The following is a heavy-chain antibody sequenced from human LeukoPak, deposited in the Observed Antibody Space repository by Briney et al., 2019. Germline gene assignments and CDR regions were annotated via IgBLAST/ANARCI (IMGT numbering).Heavy chain of an antibody. J-gene: IGHJ1*01. CDR2: IYYTGST. CDR3: ASPRGDDSGGYYTWYFHH. D-gene: IGHD3-22*01. CDR1: GVSISSYY. Sequence: SETLSLTCSVSGVSISSYYWNWIRQPPGKGLEWIGYIYYTGSTNDNPSLKRRVTISIDTSRNQFSLKLSSVTAADTAVYFCASPRGDDSGGYYTWYFHHWGQGILVTVSS. V-gene: IGHV4-59*08.